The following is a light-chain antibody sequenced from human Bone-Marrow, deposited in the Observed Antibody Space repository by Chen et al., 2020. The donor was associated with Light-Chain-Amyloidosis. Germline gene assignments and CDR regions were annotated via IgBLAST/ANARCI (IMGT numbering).Light chain of an antibody. V-gene: IGLV2-14*01. Sequence: QSALTPPAPVSGSPGQPLTIPCTGTSSDVGGDNHVSWYQQHPDKAPKLMIYEVTNRPSWVPDRFSGSKSDNTASMTISGLQTEDEADYFCSSYTITNTLVFGSGTRVTVL. CDR1: SSDVGGDNH. CDR3: SSYTITNTLV. CDR2: EVT. J-gene: IGLJ1*01.